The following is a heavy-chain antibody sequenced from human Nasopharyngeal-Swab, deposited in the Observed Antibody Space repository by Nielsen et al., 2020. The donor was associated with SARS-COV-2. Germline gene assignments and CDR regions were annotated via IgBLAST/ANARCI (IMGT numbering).Heavy chain of an antibody. Sequence: SLKISCAASGFTFDDYAMHWVRQAPGKGLEWVSGISWNSGSIGYADSVKGRFTIPRDNAKNSLYLQMNSLRAEDTALYYCAKDAYDYVWGRGAFDIWGQGTMVTVSS. CDR1: GFTFDDYA. D-gene: IGHD3-16*01. CDR3: AKDAYDYVWGRGAFDI. V-gene: IGHV3-9*01. CDR2: ISWNSGSI. J-gene: IGHJ3*02.